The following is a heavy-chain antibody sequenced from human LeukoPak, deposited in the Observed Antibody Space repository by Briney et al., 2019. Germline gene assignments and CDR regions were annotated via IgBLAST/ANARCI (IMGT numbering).Heavy chain of an antibody. D-gene: IGHD2-8*01. Sequence: GGSLRLSCAASGVTFSSYAMHWVRQAPGKGLEWVAVISYDGSNKYYADSVKGRFTISKDNSKNTLYLQMNSLRAEDTAVYYCARGRIGYCTNGVCYTAHAFDYWGQGTLVTVSS. CDR2: ISYDGSNK. CDR1: GVTFSSYA. CDR3: ARGRIGYCTNGVCYTAHAFDY. V-gene: IGHV3-30-3*01. J-gene: IGHJ4*02.